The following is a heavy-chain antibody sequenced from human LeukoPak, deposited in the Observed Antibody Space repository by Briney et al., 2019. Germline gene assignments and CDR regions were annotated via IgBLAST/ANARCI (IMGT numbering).Heavy chain of an antibody. CDR2: TWYDDTKK. D-gene: IGHD3-16*01. J-gene: IGHJ3*02. V-gene: IGHV3-33*03. Sequence: GGSLRLSCAASGFTFSSYVMHWVRQAPGKGLEWVAVTWYDDTKKYYVDSVKGRFTISRDNSKNTLDLQMNSLRAEDAAVYYCAKGGSRTLGDAFDTWGQGTMVTVSS. CDR3: AKGGSRTLGDAFDT. CDR1: GFTFSSYV.